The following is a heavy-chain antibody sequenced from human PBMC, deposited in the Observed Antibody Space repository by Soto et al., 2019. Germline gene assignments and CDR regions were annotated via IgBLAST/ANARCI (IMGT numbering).Heavy chain of an antibody. CDR3: ASRDPGTSVDY. J-gene: IGHJ4*02. D-gene: IGHD1-7*01. V-gene: IGHV4-4*02. CDR2: IYRTGST. Sequence: LSLTCAVSGGSFTSNNWWTWVRQPPGQGLEWIGEIYRTGSTNYNPSLKSRVTVSLDKSENQFSLKVTSLTAADTAVYYCASRDPGTSVDYWGQGTLVTVSS. CDR1: GGSFTSNNW.